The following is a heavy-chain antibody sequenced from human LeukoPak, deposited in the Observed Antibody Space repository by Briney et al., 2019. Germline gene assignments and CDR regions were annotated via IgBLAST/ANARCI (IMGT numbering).Heavy chain of an antibody. D-gene: IGHD3-10*01. J-gene: IGHJ4*02. CDR3: ARDLYYYGSGSE. CDR1: GYTFTGYY. V-gene: IGHV1-2*02. Sequence: ASVKVSCKASGYTFTGYYMHWVRQAPGQGLEWMGWINPNSGGTNYAQKFQGRVTMTRDTSISTAYMELSRLRSDDTAVYYCARDLYYYGSGSEWRQGTLVTVSS. CDR2: INPNSGGT.